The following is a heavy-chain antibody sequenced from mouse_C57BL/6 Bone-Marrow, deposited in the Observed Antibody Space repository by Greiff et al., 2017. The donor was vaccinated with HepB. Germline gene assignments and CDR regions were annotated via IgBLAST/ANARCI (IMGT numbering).Heavy chain of an antibody. CDR3: TTFTTVVECY. CDR2: IDPEDGDT. D-gene: IGHD1-1*01. CDR1: GFNIKDYY. J-gene: IGHJ4*01. V-gene: IGHV14-1*01. Sequence: VQLQQSGAELVRPGASVKLSCTASGFNIKDYYMHWVKQRPEQGLGWIGRIDPEDGDTEYAPKFQGKATMTADTSSNTAYLQLSSLTSEDTALYYCTTFTTVVECYWGQGTSVTVSS.